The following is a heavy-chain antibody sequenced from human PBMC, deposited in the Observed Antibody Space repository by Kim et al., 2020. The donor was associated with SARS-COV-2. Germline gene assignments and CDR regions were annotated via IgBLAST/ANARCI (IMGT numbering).Heavy chain of an antibody. J-gene: IGHJ3*02. CDR1: GFTFNNYW. CDR3: ARGGVRKAFDI. V-gene: IGHV3-7*03. CDR2: TNLDGSEK. Sequence: GGSLRLSCAASGFTFNNYWMKWVRQAPGKGLEWVADTNLDGSEKYYVDSVKGRFTISRDNAKNSLYLQMNGLRAEDTAMYYCARGGVRKAFDIWGQGTMVTVSS. D-gene: IGHD3-16*01.